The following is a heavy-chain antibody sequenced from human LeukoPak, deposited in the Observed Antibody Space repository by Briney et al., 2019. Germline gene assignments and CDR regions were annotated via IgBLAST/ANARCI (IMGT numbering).Heavy chain of an antibody. D-gene: IGHD2-2*01. CDR2: ISYDGSNK. J-gene: IGHJ6*02. Sequence: QPGGSLRLSCAASGFTFSSYAMHWVRQAPGKGLEWVAVISYDGSNKYYADSVKGRFTISRDNSKNTLYLQMNSLRAEDTAVYYCARGSVVVPAAISRYYYYYGMDVWGQGTTVTVSS. V-gene: IGHV3-30-3*01. CDR3: ARGSVVVPAAISRYYYYYGMDV. CDR1: GFTFSSYA.